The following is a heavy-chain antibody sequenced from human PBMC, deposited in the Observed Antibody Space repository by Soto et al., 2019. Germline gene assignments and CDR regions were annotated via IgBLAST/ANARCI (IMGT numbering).Heavy chain of an antibody. J-gene: IGHJ4*02. D-gene: IGHD3-10*01. V-gene: IGHV3-48*02. CDR1: GFTFSGYS. Sequence: GGSLRLSCAASGFTFSGYSVNWVRQAPGKGLEWVSYISSTSRSIYYADSVKGRFTISRDNAKNSLYLQMNSLRDEDTAVYYCAEDHGTYGPNRMYTWVQGTLGTVSS. CDR3: AEDHGTYGPNRMYT. CDR2: ISSTSRSI.